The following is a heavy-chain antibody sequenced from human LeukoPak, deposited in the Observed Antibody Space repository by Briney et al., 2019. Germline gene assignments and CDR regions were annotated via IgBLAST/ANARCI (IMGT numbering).Heavy chain of an antibody. V-gene: IGHV1-69*06. Sequence: SVKVSCKASGGTFSSYAISWVRQAPGQGLEWMGGIIPIFGTANYAQKFQGRVTITADKSTSTAYMELNSLRSEDTAVHYCARDGYCSSTSCYIDYWGQGTLVTVSS. D-gene: IGHD2-2*03. CDR2: IIPIFGTA. CDR3: ARDGYCSSTSCYIDY. J-gene: IGHJ4*02. CDR1: GGTFSSYA.